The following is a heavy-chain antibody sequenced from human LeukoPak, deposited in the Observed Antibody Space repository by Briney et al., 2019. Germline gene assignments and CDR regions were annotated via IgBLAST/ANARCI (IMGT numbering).Heavy chain of an antibody. V-gene: IGHV3-33*06. J-gene: IGHJ4*02. CDR1: GFTFSTYG. Sequence: GGSLRLSCAASGFTFSTYGMHWVRQAPGRGLEWVADIWFDGSNKYNADSVRGRFTISRDNSKNTLYLEMNSLRDEDTAVYYCAKASGRYCSSTRCQAPLDYWGQGTLVTVSS. CDR3: AKASGRYCSSTRCQAPLDY. CDR2: IWFDGSNK. D-gene: IGHD2-2*01.